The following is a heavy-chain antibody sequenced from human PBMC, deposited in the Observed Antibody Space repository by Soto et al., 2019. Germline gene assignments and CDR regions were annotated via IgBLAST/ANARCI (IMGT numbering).Heavy chain of an antibody. Sequence: QVQLVQSGAEVKKPGSSVKVSCKASGGTFSSYTISWVRQAPGQGLEWMGRIIPILGIANYAQKFQVRVTITADKSTSTAYMELSSLRSEDTAVYYCARLKAAPPTPDDAFDIWGQGTMVTVSS. D-gene: IGHD6-6*01. CDR2: IIPILGIA. CDR3: ARLKAAPPTPDDAFDI. V-gene: IGHV1-69*02. CDR1: GGTFSSYT. J-gene: IGHJ3*02.